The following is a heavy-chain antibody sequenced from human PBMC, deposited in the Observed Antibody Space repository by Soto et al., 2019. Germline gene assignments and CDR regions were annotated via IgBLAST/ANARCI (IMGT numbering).Heavy chain of an antibody. D-gene: IGHD4-17*01. V-gene: IGHV4-31*03. Sequence: SETLSLTCTVSGGSISSGGYYWSWIRQHPGKGLEWIGYIYYSGSTYYNPSLKSRVTISVDTSKNQFSLKLSSVTAADTAVYYCVRDDYGDFDNLFDPWGQGTLVTVSS. J-gene: IGHJ5*02. CDR1: GGSISSGGYY. CDR3: VRDDYGDFDNLFDP. CDR2: IYYSGST.